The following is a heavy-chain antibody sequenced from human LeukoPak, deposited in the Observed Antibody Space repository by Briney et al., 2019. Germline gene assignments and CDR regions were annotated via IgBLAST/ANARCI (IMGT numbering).Heavy chain of an antibody. CDR2: IKSKTDGGTS. V-gene: IGHV3-15*01. Sequence: GGSLRLSCAASGFTFTNAWMHWVRQAPGKGLEWVGRIKSKTDGGTSDYAAPATGRFTISRDDSKSTLYLEMNSLKTEDTGVYYCSTLWYGAWGQGTLVTVSS. J-gene: IGHJ5*02. D-gene: IGHD3-10*01. CDR1: GFTFTNAW. CDR3: STLWYGA.